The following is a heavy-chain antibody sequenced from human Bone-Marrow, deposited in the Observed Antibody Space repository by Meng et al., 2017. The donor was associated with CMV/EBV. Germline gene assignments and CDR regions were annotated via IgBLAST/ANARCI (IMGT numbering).Heavy chain of an antibody. CDR1: GGSISGGSISTYS. V-gene: IGHV4-61*01. CDR3: ARYCRSSSCYPYYYYGVDV. D-gene: IGHD2-2*01. Sequence: SETLSLTCTVSGGSISGGSISTYSWTWIRQPPGKGLEWIGYIYYSGSTNYNPSLKSRVTISVDTSKNQFSLKLTSVTAADTAVYYCARYCRSSSCYPYYYYGVDVWGQGTTVTFSS. CDR2: IYYSGST. J-gene: IGHJ6*02.